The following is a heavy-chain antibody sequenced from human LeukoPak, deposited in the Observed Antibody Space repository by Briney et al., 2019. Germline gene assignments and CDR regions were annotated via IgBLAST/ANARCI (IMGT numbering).Heavy chain of an antibody. J-gene: IGHJ4*02. CDR2: ISAYNGNT. CDR1: GYTFTSYG. D-gene: IGHD2-15*01. V-gene: IGHV1-18*04. Sequence: ASVKVSCKASGYTFTSYGISWVRQAPGQGLEWMEWISAYNGNTNYAQKLQGRVTMTTDTSTSTAYMELRSLRSDDTAVYYCAASYCSGGSCYIFDYWGQGTLVTVSS. CDR3: AASYCSGGSCYIFDY.